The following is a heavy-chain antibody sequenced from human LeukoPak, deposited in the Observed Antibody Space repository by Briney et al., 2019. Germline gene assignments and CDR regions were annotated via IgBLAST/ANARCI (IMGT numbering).Heavy chain of an antibody. J-gene: IGHJ4*02. CDR3: ARDSSYSAFDY. V-gene: IGHV3-7*05. Sequence: PGGSLRLSCAASGFAFSSSWMAWVRQAPGKGLEWVANMNPDGSTKNYVDSVRGRFTISRDNAKNSLYLQMNSLRADDTAVYYCARDSSYSAFDYWGQGTLVTVSS. D-gene: IGHD5-12*01. CDR1: GFAFSSSW. CDR2: MNPDGSTK.